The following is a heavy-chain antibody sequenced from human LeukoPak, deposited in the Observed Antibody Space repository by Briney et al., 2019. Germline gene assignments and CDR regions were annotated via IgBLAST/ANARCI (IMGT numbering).Heavy chain of an antibody. Sequence: VASVKVSCKASGYTFISYAIHWVRQAPGQRLEWMGWIHAGTGNTKYSQKFQGRVTITRDTSANTVYMELSRLRPEDTAVYYCARYITIGTTRFDPWGQGTLVTVSP. V-gene: IGHV1-3*01. CDR1: GYTFISYA. CDR3: ARYITIGTTRFDP. D-gene: IGHD1-1*01. J-gene: IGHJ5*02. CDR2: IHAGTGNT.